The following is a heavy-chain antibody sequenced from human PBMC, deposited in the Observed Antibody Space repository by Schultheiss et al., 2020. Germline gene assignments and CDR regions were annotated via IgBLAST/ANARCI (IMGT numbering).Heavy chain of an antibody. Sequence: TLALTCTVSGGSISSYYWSWIRQPPGKALEWLALIDWDDDKYYSTSLKTRLTISKDTSKNQVVLTMTNMDPVDTATYYCARMGRGYYDSSGYDDAFDIWGRGTMVTVPS. CDR1: GGSISSYY. CDR2: IDWDDDK. J-gene: IGHJ3*02. V-gene: IGHV2-70*18. CDR3: ARMGRGYYDSSGYDDAFDI. D-gene: IGHD3-22*01.